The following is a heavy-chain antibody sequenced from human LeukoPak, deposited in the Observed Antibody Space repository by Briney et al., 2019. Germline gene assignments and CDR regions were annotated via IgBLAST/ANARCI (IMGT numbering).Heavy chain of an antibody. Sequence: SQTLSLTCTVSGGSISSGSYYWSWIRQPAGKGLEWIGRIYTSGSTNYNPSLKSRVTISVDTSKNQFSLKLSSVTAADTAVYYCARDQASSGSLGDGPDLLYGMDVWGQGTTVTVSS. J-gene: IGHJ6*02. D-gene: IGHD3-10*01. CDR3: ARDQASSGSLGDGPDLLYGMDV. CDR2: IYTSGST. CDR1: GGSISSGSYY. V-gene: IGHV4-61*02.